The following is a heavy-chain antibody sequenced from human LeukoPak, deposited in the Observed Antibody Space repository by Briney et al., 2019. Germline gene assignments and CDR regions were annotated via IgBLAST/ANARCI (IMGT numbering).Heavy chain of an antibody. CDR3: ARRTTPYYYYGMDV. J-gene: IGHJ6*02. CDR1: GYTFTRYD. Sequence: ASVKVSCKASGYTFTRYDIYWVRQATGQGLEWMGWMNPNSGNTGYAQKFQGRVTMTRNTSISTAYTELSSLRSEDTAVYYCARRTTPYYYYGMDVWGQGTTVTVSS. V-gene: IGHV1-8*01. D-gene: IGHD4-17*01. CDR2: MNPNSGNT.